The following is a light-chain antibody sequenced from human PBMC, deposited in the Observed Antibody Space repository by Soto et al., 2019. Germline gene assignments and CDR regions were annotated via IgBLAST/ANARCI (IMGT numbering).Light chain of an antibody. Sequence: EIVLTQSPGTLSLSPGERATLSCRASKSVRSTSLAWYQQKPCQAPSLLIYAASRRATRIPDRFSGCGSGTVCTLTIRRLEAEDFAVYYCQQYVGSHAAYTFGQGTKLDI. V-gene: IGKV3-20*01. CDR2: AAS. J-gene: IGKJ2*01. CDR3: QQYVGSHAAYT. CDR1: KSVRSTS.